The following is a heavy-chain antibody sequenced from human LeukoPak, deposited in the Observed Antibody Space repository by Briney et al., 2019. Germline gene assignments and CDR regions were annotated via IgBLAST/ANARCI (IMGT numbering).Heavy chain of an antibody. CDR2: ISYDGSNK. CDR3: ARAPVRYCGGDCYSDY. D-gene: IGHD2-21*02. J-gene: IGHJ4*02. Sequence: GRSLRLSCVASGFTFSSYGMHWVRQAPGKGLEWVAVISYDGSNKYYADSVKGRFTISRDNSKNTLYLQMNSLRAEDTAVYYCARAPVRYCGGDCYSDYWGQGTLVTVSS. CDR1: GFTFSSYG. V-gene: IGHV3-30*03.